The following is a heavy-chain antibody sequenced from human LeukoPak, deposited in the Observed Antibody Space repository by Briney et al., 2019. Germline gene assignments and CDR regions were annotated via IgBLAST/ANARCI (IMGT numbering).Heavy chain of an antibody. CDR1: GFTFTTYW. CDR2: IKQDGSAK. CDR3: ARGDGSPFGLYFDS. J-gene: IGHJ4*02. Sequence: GGSLRLSCATSGFTFTTYWMSWVRQVPEKGLEWVANIKQDGSAKYYVDSVKGRFTISRDNANYALFLQMNSLRAEDTAIYYCARGDGSPFGLYFDSWGQGTLVTVSS. V-gene: IGHV3-7*01. D-gene: IGHD6-6*01.